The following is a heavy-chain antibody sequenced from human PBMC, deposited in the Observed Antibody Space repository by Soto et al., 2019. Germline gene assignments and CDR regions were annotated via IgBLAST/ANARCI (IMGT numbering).Heavy chain of an antibody. J-gene: IGHJ4*02. V-gene: IGHV3-23*01. CDR1: GFAFGKVT. D-gene: IGHD1-1*01. Sequence: PKGSLRQSGAASGFAFGKVTIAWVRQAPGKGLEWVSSISDNGGNTDYADSARGRFTLSRDNSKNTLYLQMNHLKAEDTAVYYCAKLYWNPRYFDSWGQGARVTVSS. CDR3: AKLYWNPRYFDS. CDR2: ISDNGGNT.